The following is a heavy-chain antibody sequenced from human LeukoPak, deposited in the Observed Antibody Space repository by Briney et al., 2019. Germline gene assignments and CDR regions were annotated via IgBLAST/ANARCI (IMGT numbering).Heavy chain of an antibody. Sequence: PSETLSLTCTVSGGSISSHYWSWIRQPPGKGLEWIGCIYYSGSTNYNPSLKSRVTISVDTSKNQFSLKLSSVTAADTAVYYCAREYSSSYGYYYYMDVWGKGTTVTVSS. J-gene: IGHJ6*03. CDR3: AREYSSSYGYYYYMDV. CDR1: GGSISSHY. CDR2: IYYSGST. V-gene: IGHV4-59*11. D-gene: IGHD6-6*01.